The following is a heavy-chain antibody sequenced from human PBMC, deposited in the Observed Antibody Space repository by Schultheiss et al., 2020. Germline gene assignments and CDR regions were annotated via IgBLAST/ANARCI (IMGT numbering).Heavy chain of an antibody. V-gene: IGHV3-11*01. D-gene: IGHD2-21*01. J-gene: IGHJ6*02. Sequence: GGSLRLSCAASGFTFSDYYMSWIRQAPGKGLEWVSYISSIGSTIYYADSVKGRFTISRDNSKNTLYLQMNSLRAEDTAVYYCANSMMVNGNPYYYYGMDVWGQGTTVTVSS. CDR3: ANSMMVNGNPYYYYGMDV. CDR1: GFTFSDYY. CDR2: ISSIGSTI.